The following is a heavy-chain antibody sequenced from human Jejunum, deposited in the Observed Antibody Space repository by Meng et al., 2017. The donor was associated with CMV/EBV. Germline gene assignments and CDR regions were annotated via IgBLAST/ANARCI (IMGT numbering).Heavy chain of an antibody. J-gene: IGHJ4*02. Sequence: LNTNRVGVAWIRQPPGKALEWLAHIYWNDDKRYSTFLKSRLSITKDTSKNQVVLTMTNMDPVDTATYYCARLEMVLVPPSILIDSWGQGTLVTVSS. V-gene: IGHV2-5*01. CDR1: LNTNRVG. CDR2: IYWNDDK. CDR3: ARLEMVLVPPSILIDS. D-gene: IGHD5-24*01.